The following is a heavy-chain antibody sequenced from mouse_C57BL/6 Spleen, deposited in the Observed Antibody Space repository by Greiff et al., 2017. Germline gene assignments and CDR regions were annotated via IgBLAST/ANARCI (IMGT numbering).Heavy chain of an antibody. Sequence: EVKLVESGGGLVKPGGSLKLSCAASGFTFSSYAMSWVRQTPEKRLEWVATISDGGSYTYYPDNVQGRFTISRDNAKNNLYLQMSHLKSEDTAMYYCARVVVATDYAMDYWGQGTSVTVSS. CDR3: ARVVVATDYAMDY. CDR1: GFTFSSYA. J-gene: IGHJ4*01. V-gene: IGHV5-4*03. D-gene: IGHD1-1*01. CDR2: ISDGGSYT.